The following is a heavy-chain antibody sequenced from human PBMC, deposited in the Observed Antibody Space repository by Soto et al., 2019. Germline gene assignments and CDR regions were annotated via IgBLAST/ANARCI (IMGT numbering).Heavy chain of an antibody. V-gene: IGHV4-39*01. Sequence: SGTLSLTCTVSGGSISSSSYYWGWIRQPPGKGLEWIGGIYYSGSTYYNPSLKSRVTISVDTSKNQFSLKLSSVTAADTAVYYCAPLGVYCSGGSCRRDNWFDPWGQGTLVTVSS. CDR3: APLGVYCSGGSCRRDNWFDP. CDR2: IYYSGST. J-gene: IGHJ5*02. CDR1: GGSISSSSYY. D-gene: IGHD2-15*01.